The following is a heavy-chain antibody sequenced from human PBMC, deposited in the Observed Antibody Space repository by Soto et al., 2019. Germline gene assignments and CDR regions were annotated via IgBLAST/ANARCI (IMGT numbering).Heavy chain of an antibody. CDR2: ISYDGSNK. CDR1: GFTFSSYG. Sequence: QVQLVESGGGVVQPGRSLRLSCAASGFTFSSYGMHWVRQAPGKGLEWVAVISYDGSNKYYADSVKGRFTISRDNSKNTLYLQMNSLRAEDTAVYYCATGPGIAVAGGNYWGQGTLVTVSS. CDR3: ATGPGIAVAGGNY. J-gene: IGHJ4*02. D-gene: IGHD6-19*01. V-gene: IGHV3-30*03.